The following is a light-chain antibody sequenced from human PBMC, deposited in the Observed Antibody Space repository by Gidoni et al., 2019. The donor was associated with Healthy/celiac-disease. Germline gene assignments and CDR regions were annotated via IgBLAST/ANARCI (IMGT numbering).Light chain of an antibody. V-gene: IGKV1-5*03. CDR1: QSIRSW. CDR2: QAS. J-gene: IGKJ1*01. CDR3: QQYNSYPWT. Sequence: DIQNAQSPSPLSASVRDRVTITCRASQSIRSWLAWYQQKPGKAPKLLIYQASSLESGVPSRFSGSGSGTEFTLTISSLQSDDFATYYCQQYNSYPWTFGQGTKVEIK.